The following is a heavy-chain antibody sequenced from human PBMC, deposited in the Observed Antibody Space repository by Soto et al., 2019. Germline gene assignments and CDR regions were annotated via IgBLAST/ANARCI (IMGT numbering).Heavy chain of an antibody. CDR1: GYTFTSYW. J-gene: IGHJ6*02. Sequence: PGESLKISCNGSGYTFTSYWISWVRQMPGKGLEWMGRIDTSDSYTNYSPSFQGHVTISADKSINTAYRQWSSLKASDTARYYCASFYSISSDYYYYHGMDVWDQGTTVTVSS. V-gene: IGHV5-10-1*01. D-gene: IGHD6-6*01. CDR2: IDTSDSYT. CDR3: ASFYSISSDYYYYHGMDV.